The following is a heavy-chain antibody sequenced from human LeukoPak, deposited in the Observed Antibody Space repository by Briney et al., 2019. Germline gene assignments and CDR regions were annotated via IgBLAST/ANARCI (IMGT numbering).Heavy chain of an antibody. CDR1: GGSFSGYY. J-gene: IGHJ4*02. D-gene: IGHD6-19*01. Sequence: SETLSLTCAVYGGSFSGYYWSWIRQPPGKGLEWIGEINHSGSTNCNPSLKSRVTISVDTSKNQFSLKLSSVTAADTAVYYCARGRRQWLVRGNHFDYWGQGTLVTVSS. V-gene: IGHV4-34*01. CDR3: ARGRRQWLVRGNHFDY. CDR2: INHSGST.